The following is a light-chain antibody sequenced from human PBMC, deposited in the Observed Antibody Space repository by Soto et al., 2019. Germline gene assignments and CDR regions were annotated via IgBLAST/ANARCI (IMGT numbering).Light chain of an antibody. V-gene: IGKV3-20*01. CDR2: GPS. CDR3: QQYANFPYT. CDR1: ETVNNNF. Sequence: ETVLTQSPDTLYLSPGERATLSCRASETVNNNFLAWYGQKPGQAPRLLIHGPSRRASGIPDRFSGSGSGTDFTLTISRLEPEDFAVYYCQQYANFPYTFGPGTRVEIK. J-gene: IGKJ2*01.